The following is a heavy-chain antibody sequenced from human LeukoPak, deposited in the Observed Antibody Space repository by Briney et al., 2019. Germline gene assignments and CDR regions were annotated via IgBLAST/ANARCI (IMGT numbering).Heavy chain of an antibody. Sequence: PGGSLRLSCAASGFTFSSYAMSWVRQAPGKGLEWVSAISGSGGSTYYADSVKGRFTISRDNSKNTLYLQMNSLRAEDTAVYYCAKGQQYYDFWSGSLGAFDIWGQGTMVTVSS. D-gene: IGHD3-3*01. V-gene: IGHV3-23*01. CDR1: GFTFSSYA. CDR2: ISGSGGST. J-gene: IGHJ3*02. CDR3: AKGQQYYDFWSGSLGAFDI.